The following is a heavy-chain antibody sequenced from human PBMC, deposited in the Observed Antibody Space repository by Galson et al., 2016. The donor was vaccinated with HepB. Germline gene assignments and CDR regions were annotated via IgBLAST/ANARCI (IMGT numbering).Heavy chain of an antibody. D-gene: IGHD1-26*01. J-gene: IGHJ4*02. CDR1: GYTFSNYW. Sequence: QSGAEVKKPGESLRISCKGSGYTFSNYWISWVRQMPGKGLEWMGRIDPTDSYTNYRPSYQGHVTILVDKSISTAYLQWSSLKASDTAMYYCARTHSGSYFDYWGQGTLVTVSS. CDR3: ARTHSGSYFDY. CDR2: IDPTDSYT. V-gene: IGHV5-10-1*01.